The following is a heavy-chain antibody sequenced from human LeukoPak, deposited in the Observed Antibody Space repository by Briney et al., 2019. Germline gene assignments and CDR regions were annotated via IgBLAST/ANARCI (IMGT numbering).Heavy chain of an antibody. CDR2: IYYSGNT. D-gene: IGHD3-22*01. V-gene: IGHV4-31*03. J-gene: IGHJ6*03. Sequence: SETLSLTCTVSGGSISNGDYYWSWIRQHPGKGLEWIGYIYYSGNTNYNPSLKSRVTISVDTSKNQFSLKLSSVTTADTAVYYCARVPYYYDSSGRYYYYYMDVWGKGTTVTVSS. CDR1: GGSISNGDYY. CDR3: ARVPYYYDSSGRYYYYYMDV.